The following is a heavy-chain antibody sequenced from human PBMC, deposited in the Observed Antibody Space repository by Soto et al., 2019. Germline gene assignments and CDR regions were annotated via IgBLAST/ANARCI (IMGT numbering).Heavy chain of an antibody. CDR3: ARVLIYYYGMDV. CDR1: GGSISSSDYY. V-gene: IGHV4-30-4*01. J-gene: IGHJ6*02. CDR2: GHYSGGT. Sequence: SETLSLTCTVSGGSISSSDYYWSWIRQPPGKGLEWIGYGHYSGGTYYNPSLKSRVTISVDTSKNRFSLNLSSVTAADTAVYYCARVLIYYYGMDVWGQGTTVTVSS.